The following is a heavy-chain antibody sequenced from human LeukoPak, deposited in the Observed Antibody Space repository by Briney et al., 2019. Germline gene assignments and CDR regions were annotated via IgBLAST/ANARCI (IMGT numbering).Heavy chain of an antibody. J-gene: IGHJ3*02. Sequence: GGSLRLSCAASGFTFSNYWMSWVRQAPGKGLEWVANIKQDGSEKYYVDSVKGRFTISRDNAKNSLYLQMNSLRAEDTAVYYCARDIVSGGGFDIWGQGTMVTVSS. CDR2: IKQDGSEK. CDR3: ARDIVSGGGFDI. CDR1: GFTFSNYW. D-gene: IGHD3-16*02. V-gene: IGHV3-7*01.